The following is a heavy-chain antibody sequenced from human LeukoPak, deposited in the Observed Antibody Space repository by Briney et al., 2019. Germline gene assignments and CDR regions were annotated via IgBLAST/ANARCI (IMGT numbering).Heavy chain of an antibody. V-gene: IGHV1-69*04. Sequence: SVKVFCKASGGTFSSYAISWVRQAPGEGLEWTGRIIPILGIANYAQKFQGRVTITADKSTSTAYMELSSLRSEDTAVYYCARNIAARGYGMDVWGQGTTVTVSS. CDR3: ARNIAARGYGMDV. D-gene: IGHD6-25*01. CDR2: IIPILGIA. CDR1: GGTFSSYA. J-gene: IGHJ6*02.